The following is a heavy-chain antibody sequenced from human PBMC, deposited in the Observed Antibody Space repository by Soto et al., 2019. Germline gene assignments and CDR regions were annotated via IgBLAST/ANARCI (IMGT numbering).Heavy chain of an antibody. V-gene: IGHV4-39*01. CDR3: ARRGGYYGMDV. CDR1: GGSISSSSYY. CDR2: IYYSGST. D-gene: IGHD3-10*01. J-gene: IGHJ6*02. Sequence: KQSQTLSLTCTVSGGSISSSSYYWGWIRQPPGKGLEWIGSIYYSGSTYYNPSLKSRVTISVDTSKNQFSLKLSSVTAADTAVYYCARRGGYYGMDVWGQGTTVTVSS.